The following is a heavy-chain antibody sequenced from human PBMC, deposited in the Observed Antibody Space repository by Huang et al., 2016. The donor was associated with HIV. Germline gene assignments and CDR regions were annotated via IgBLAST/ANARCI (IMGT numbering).Heavy chain of an antibody. J-gene: IGHJ2*01. D-gene: IGHD3-3*01. CDR3: ARTIGVAGNTWDCFFDL. CDR2: SFSNHEK. Sequence: QVTLKESGPALVKPTETLTLTCTVSGFSLNNPKMGVSWFRQPPGKALEWLAHSFSNHEKSYSPSLNTRLTISKDTSRSQLVLTMTNVSPVDTATYYCARTIGVAGNTWDCFFDLWGRGTQVTVPS. CDR1: GFSLNNPKMG. V-gene: IGHV2-26*01.